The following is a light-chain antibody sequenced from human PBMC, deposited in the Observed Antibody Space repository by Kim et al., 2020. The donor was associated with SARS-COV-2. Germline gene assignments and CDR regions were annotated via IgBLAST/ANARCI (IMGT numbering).Light chain of an antibody. V-gene: IGLV3-19*01. CDR2: GKN. Sequence: ALGRTARITCHGDSRRSDYASWYQQKPGQAPVLVIYGKNNRPSGIPDRFSGSSSGNTASLTITGAQAEDEADYYCNSRDSSGNHWVFGGGTQLTVL. CDR1: SRRSDY. J-gene: IGLJ3*02. CDR3: NSRDSSGNHWV.